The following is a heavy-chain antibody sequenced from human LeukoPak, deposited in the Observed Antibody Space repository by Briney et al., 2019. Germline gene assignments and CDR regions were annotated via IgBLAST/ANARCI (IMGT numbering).Heavy chain of an antibody. CDR2: ISGSGGST. V-gene: IGHV3-23*01. Sequence: GGSLRLSCAASGFTFSSYAMSWVRQAPGKGLEWVSAISGSGGSTYYADSVKGRFTISRDNSKDTLYLQMNSLRAEDTAVYYCAKSPGGAMAYYFDYWGQGTLVTVSS. CDR3: AKSPGGAMAYYFDY. CDR1: GFTFSSYA. J-gene: IGHJ4*02. D-gene: IGHD5-18*01.